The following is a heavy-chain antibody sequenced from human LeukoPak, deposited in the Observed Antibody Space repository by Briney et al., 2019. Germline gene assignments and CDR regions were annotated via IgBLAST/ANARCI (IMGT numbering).Heavy chain of an antibody. V-gene: IGHV4-39*07. CDR2: IYYSGRT. Sequence: PSETLSLTCTVSGGSISSSSYYWGWIRQPPGKGLEWIGSIYYSGRTYYNPSLKSRVTISVDTSKNQFSLKLSSVTAADTAVYYCATPDGGYGDYLRSFDYWGQGTLVTVSS. D-gene: IGHD4-17*01. CDR1: GGSISSSSYY. J-gene: IGHJ4*02. CDR3: ATPDGGYGDYLRSFDY.